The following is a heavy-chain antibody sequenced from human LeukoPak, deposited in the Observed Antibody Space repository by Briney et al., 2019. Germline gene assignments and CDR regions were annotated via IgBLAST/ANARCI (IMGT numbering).Heavy chain of an antibody. D-gene: IGHD2/OR15-2a*01. Sequence: GGSLRLSCAASGFTFSDYYMSWIRQAPGKGLEWVSYISSSGSTIYYADSVKGRFTISRDNAKNSLYLQMKSLRAEDTAVYYCARGKTSQNIVTRKTYNWFDPWGQGTLVTVSS. CDR2: ISSSGSTI. J-gene: IGHJ5*02. V-gene: IGHV3-11*04. CDR3: ARGKTSQNIVTRKTYNWFDP. CDR1: GFTFSDYY.